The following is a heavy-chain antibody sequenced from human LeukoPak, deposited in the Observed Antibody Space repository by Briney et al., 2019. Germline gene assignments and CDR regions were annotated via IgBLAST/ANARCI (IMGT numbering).Heavy chain of an antibody. J-gene: IGHJ4*02. Sequence: GGSLTLSCAASGFTFSNYWMTWVRRAPGKGLEWVANIRRDGSETHYVDSVMGRFTISRDNAKNSLYLQMNSLRAEDTAVYYCAKLLSNSGRFLYWGQGTLVTVSS. CDR2: IRRDGSET. V-gene: IGHV3-7*01. CDR3: AKLLSNSGRFLY. CDR1: GFTFSNYW. D-gene: IGHD4-23*01.